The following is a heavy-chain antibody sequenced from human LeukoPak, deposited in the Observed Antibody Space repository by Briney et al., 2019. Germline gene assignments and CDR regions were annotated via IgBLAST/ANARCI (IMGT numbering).Heavy chain of an antibody. D-gene: IGHD5-24*01. V-gene: IGHV3-30-3*01. CDR1: GFTFSSYA. CDR2: ISYDGSNK. Sequence: GGSLRLSCAASGFTFSSYAMHWVRQAPGKGLEWVAVISYDGSNKYYADSVKGRFTISRDNSKNTLYLQMNSLRAEDTAVYYCARGVGDGYNSNGMDVWGQGTTVTVSS. CDR3: ARGVGDGYNSNGMDV. J-gene: IGHJ6*02.